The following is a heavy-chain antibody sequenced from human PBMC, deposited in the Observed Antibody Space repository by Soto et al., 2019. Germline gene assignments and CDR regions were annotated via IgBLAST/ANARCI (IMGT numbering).Heavy chain of an antibody. CDR2: INPNSGDT. CDR1: GYTFNDYH. CDR3: ARRRLTTGTDYFDH. J-gene: IGHJ4*02. Sequence: ASVKVSCKTSGYTFNDYHLHWVRQAPGQGLEWMGSINPNSGDTDYAQRFQGRVTLTRDTSIRTVYMELSILRSDDTAVYYCARRRLTTGTDYFDHWGQGTLVTVSS. V-gene: IGHV1-2*02. D-gene: IGHD1-1*01.